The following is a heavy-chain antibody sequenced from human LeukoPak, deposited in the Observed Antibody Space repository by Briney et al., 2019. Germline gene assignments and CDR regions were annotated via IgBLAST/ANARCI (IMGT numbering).Heavy chain of an antibody. CDR2: IGSDASRT. Sequence: GGSLRLSCVASGFTLSDHWMYWVRQGPGKGLAHVSRIGSDASRTTYADSVKGRFTISRDDAKNTMYLQMNSLRADDTAVYYCVKGGHKLDIETTRYYYGLDVWGQGTTVAVSS. J-gene: IGHJ6*02. CDR3: VKGGHKLDIETTRYYYGLDV. V-gene: IGHV3-74*03. D-gene: IGHD5-12*01. CDR1: GFTLSDHW.